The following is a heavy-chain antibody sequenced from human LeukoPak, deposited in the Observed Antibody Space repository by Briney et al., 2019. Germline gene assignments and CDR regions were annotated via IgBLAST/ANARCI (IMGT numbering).Heavy chain of an antibody. V-gene: IGHV3-11*01. J-gene: IGHJ4*02. CDR1: GFTFSDYY. Sequence: GSLRLSCAASGFTFSDYYMSWIRQAPGEGLGWVSYISSSGSTIYYADSVKGRFTISRDNAKNSLYLQMNSLRAEDTAVYYCARGLRNGYSYGSYWGQGTLVTVSS. CDR3: ARGLRNGYSYGSY. D-gene: IGHD5-18*01. CDR2: ISSSGSTI.